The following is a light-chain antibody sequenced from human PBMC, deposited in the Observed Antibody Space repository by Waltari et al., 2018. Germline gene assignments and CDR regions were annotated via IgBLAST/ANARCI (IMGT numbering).Light chain of an antibody. V-gene: IGKV4-1*01. CDR3: QQYYSTPPT. J-gene: IGKJ2*01. CDR2: WAS. Sequence: DVVMTQPPDSLAVTLGERATINCKSSQSILNCFNNKNYLAWYQHRPGQPPKLLISWASTRESGVPDRFSGSGSGTDFTLTISSLQAEEVAVYFCQQYYSTPPTVGQGTKLEIK. CDR1: QSILNCFNNKNY.